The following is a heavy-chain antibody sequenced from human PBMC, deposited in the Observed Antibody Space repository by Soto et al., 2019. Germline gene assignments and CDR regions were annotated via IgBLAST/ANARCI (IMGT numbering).Heavy chain of an antibody. D-gene: IGHD3-10*01. CDR2: INHSGST. CDR1: GGSFSGYY. CDR3: ARGRNTYYYGSGSYYRGDY. J-gene: IGHJ4*02. Sequence: LSLTCAVYGGSFSGYYWSWIRQPPGKGLEWIGEINHSGSTNYNPSLKSRVTISVDTSKNQFSLKLSSVTAADTAVYYCARGRNTYYYGSGSYYRGDYWGQGTLVTVSS. V-gene: IGHV4-34*01.